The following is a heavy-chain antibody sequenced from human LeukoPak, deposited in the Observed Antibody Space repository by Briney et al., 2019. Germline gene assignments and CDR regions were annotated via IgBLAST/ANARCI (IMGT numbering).Heavy chain of an antibody. D-gene: IGHD2-15*01. V-gene: IGHV3-33*01. CDR3: ARGWGERGKCRGGTCNNPQFDY. CDR2: IWSDGSNR. J-gene: IGHJ4*02. CDR1: GFMFTHHG. Sequence: GQSLRLSCAASGFMFTHHGMHWVRQAPGKGLEWVAVIWSDGSNRFYSDSVKGRFAISRDNAKNSLYLQMNSLRVEDTAVYYCARGWGERGKCRGGTCNNPQFDYWGRGTLVTVSS.